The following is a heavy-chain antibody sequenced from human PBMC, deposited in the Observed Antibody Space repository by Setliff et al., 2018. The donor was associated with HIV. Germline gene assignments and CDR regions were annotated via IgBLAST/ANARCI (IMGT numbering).Heavy chain of an antibody. CDR1: GGSISSYY. CDR2: FYYGGNT. J-gene: IGHJ4*02. Sequence: SETLSLTCTVSGGSISSYYWGWIRQPPGKGLEWIGSFYYGGNTYYNPSLKSRVTISADTSKNQFSLKLSSVTAADTALYYCASALSIAAPRVWGQGTLVTVSS. D-gene: IGHD6-6*01. CDR3: ASALSIAAPRV. V-gene: IGHV4-39*01.